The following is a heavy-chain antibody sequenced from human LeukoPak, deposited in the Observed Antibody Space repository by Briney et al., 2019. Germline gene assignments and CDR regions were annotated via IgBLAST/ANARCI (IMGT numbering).Heavy chain of an antibody. Sequence: GGSLRLSCAASGFTFSSYEMNWVRQAPGKGLEWISYISFSGGRMYYADSVKGRFTISRDNGQNSLYLEMNSLRPEDTAVYYCARELETPMVTHDALDIWGRGTLVIVSS. V-gene: IGHV3-48*03. CDR1: GFTFSSYE. J-gene: IGHJ3*02. D-gene: IGHD3-10*01. CDR3: ARELETPMVTHDALDI. CDR2: ISFSGGRM.